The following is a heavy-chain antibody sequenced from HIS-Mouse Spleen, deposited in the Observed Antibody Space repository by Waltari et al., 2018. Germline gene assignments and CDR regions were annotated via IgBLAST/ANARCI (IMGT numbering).Heavy chain of an antibody. CDR3: ARERRGPGWFDP. D-gene: IGHD5-12*01. CDR2: IKQDGSEK. J-gene: IGHJ5*02. CDR1: GFTFSSYW. Sequence: EVQLVESGGGLVQPGGSLRLSCAASGFTFSSYWIGWVRQAPGKGLEWVANIKQDGSEKYYVDSVKGRFTISRDNAKNSLYLQMNSLRAEDTAVYYCARERRGPGWFDPWGQGTLVTVSS. V-gene: IGHV3-7*01.